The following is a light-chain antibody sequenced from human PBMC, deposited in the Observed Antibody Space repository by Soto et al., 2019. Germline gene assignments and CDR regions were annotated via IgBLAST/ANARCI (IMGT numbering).Light chain of an antibody. V-gene: IGLV1-40*01. CDR2: GNS. CDR1: GSNIGAGYV. CDR3: QSYDSSLSGSV. J-gene: IGLJ2*01. Sequence: QSVLTQPPSVSGAPGQRVTISCTGSGSNIGAGYVVHWYQQLPGTAPKLLIYGNSNRPSGVPDRFSGSKSGTSASLAITGLQAEDEADYYCQSYDSSLSGSVFGGGTKLTVL.